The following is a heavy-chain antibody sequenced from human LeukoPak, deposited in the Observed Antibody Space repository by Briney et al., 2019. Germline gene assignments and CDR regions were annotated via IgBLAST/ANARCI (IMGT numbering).Heavy chain of an antibody. CDR1: GYTPTGYY. CDR2: IKPNSGDT. D-gene: IGHD2-15*01. Sequence: ASVKVSCKASGYTPTGYYMHWVRHAPRQGFEWMGWIKPNSGDTNYTQKFQGRDTTTRDTSISTAHMELSRMRSDDTAVYYCARDGGCSGGSCPSDYWGQGTLVTVSS. V-gene: IGHV1-2*02. CDR3: ARDGGCSGGSCPSDY. J-gene: IGHJ4*02.